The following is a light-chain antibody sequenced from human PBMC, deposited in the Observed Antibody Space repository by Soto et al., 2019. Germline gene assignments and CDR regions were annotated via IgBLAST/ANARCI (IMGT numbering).Light chain of an antibody. CDR2: GTS. Sequence: EIVLTQSPGTLSLSPGERATLSCRASQSSSHLAWYQQKPGQAPRLLIYGTSSRATGIPDRFSGSGSGTDFTLTISRLEPEDFAVYYCQQYGNSPRTFGQGTKVEIK. V-gene: IGKV3-20*01. CDR1: QSSSH. J-gene: IGKJ1*01. CDR3: QQYGNSPRT.